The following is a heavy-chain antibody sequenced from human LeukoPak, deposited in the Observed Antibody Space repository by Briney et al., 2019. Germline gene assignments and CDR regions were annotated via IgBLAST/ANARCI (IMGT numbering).Heavy chain of an antibody. CDR2: IKQDGSEK. CDR3: ARIDYYDSSSDY. CDR1: GFTFSSYW. V-gene: IGHV3-7*03. Sequence: GGSLRLSCAASGFTFSSYWMSWVRQAPGKGLEWVAVIKQDGSEKYYVDSVKGRFTISRDNSKNTLYLQMNSLRAEDTAVYYCARIDYYDSSSDYWGQGTLVTVSS. D-gene: IGHD3-22*01. J-gene: IGHJ4*02.